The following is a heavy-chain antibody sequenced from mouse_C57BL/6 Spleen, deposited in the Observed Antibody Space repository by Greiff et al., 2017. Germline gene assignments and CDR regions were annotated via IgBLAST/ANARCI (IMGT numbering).Heavy chain of an antibody. Sequence: EVQLMESGPGMVKPSQSLSLTCTVTGYSITSGYDWHWIRHFPGNKLEWMGYISYSGSTNYNPSLKSRISITHDTSKNHFFLKLNSVTTEDTATYYCARDNYYGSSYEYFDVWGTGTTVTVSS. CDR2: ISYSGST. V-gene: IGHV3-1*01. CDR3: ARDNYYGSSYEYFDV. J-gene: IGHJ1*03. D-gene: IGHD1-1*01. CDR1: GYSITSGYD.